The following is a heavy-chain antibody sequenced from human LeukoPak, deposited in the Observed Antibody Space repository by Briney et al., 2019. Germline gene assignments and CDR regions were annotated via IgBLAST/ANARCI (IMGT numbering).Heavy chain of an antibody. CDR3: ARDRADYCYYGMDV. D-gene: IGHD6-13*01. CDR1: GGSISSYY. CDR2: IYYSGST. V-gene: IGHV4-59*01. Sequence: SETLSLTCTVSGGSISSYYWSWIRQPPGKGLEWIGYIYYSGSTNYNPSLKSRVTISVDTSKNQFSLKLSSVTAADTAVYYCARDRADYCYYGMDVWGQGTTVTVSS. J-gene: IGHJ6*02.